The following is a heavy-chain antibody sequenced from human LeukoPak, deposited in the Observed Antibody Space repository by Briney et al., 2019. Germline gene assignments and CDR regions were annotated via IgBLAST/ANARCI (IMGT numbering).Heavy chain of an antibody. CDR1: GFTFSSYS. J-gene: IGHJ6*03. CDR3: ARDYSSSSYDYYYYMDV. CDR2: ISSSSSTI. Sequence: PGGSLRLXCAASGFTFSSYSMKWVRQTPGKGLEWVSYISSSSSTIYYADSVKGRFTISRDNAKNSLYLQMNSLRAEDTAVYYCARDYSSSSYDYYYYMDVWGKGTTVTVSS. V-gene: IGHV3-48*01. D-gene: IGHD6-6*01.